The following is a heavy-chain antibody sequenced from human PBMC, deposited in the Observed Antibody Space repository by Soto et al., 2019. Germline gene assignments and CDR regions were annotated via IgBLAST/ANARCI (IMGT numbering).Heavy chain of an antibody. J-gene: IGHJ6*02. Sequence: WGSLRLSCAASGFTFSSYAMHWVRQAPGKGLEWVAVISYDGSNKYYADSVKGRFTISRDNSKNTLYLQMNSLRAEDTAVYYCARAAITIIGVVTKGPYYYYGMDVWGQGTTVTVSS. CDR1: GFTFSSYA. D-gene: IGHD3-3*01. CDR3: ARAAITIIGVVTKGPYYYYGMDV. CDR2: ISYDGSNK. V-gene: IGHV3-30-3*01.